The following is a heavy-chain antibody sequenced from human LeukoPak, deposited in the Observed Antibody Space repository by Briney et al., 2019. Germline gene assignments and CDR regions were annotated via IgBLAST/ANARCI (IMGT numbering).Heavy chain of an antibody. J-gene: IGHJ4*02. CDR2: ISTTSAIT. CDR3: ARLAYCGGDCYSPFDY. D-gene: IGHD2-21*02. V-gene: IGHV3-48*04. CDR1: GFTFSSYG. Sequence: PGGSLRLSCAASGFTFSSYGMNWVRQAPGQGLEWLSYISTTSAITYSADSVQGRFTISRDNAKNSLYLQMNSLRAEDTAVYYCARLAYCGGDCYSPFDYWGQGTLVTVSS.